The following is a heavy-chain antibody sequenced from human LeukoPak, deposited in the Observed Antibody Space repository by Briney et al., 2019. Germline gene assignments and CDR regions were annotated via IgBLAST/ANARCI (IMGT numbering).Heavy chain of an antibody. CDR1: GFTFGSYA. CDR3: ARDYNILTGYFDY. V-gene: IGHV3-30-3*01. D-gene: IGHD3-9*01. J-gene: IGHJ4*02. CDR2: ISYDGSNK. Sequence: PGRSLRLSCAASGFTFGSYAMHWVRQAPGKGLEWVAVISYDGSNKYYADSVKGRFTISRDNSKNTLYLQMNSLRAEDTAVYYCARDYNILTGYFDYWGQGTLVTVSS.